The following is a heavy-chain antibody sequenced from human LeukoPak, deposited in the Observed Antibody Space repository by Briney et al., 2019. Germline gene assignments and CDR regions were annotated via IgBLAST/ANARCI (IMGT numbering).Heavy chain of an antibody. D-gene: IGHD3-10*01. CDR1: GYSFTTYG. V-gene: IGHV1-18*01. J-gene: IGHJ4*02. Sequence: GASVKVSCKASGYSFTTYGISWVRQAPGQGLEWMGWISAYNGNTNYAQNLQGRVTLTTDTSTSTAYMELRSLRSDDTAVYYCARSARFYYGSGITCEDWGQGTLVTV. CDR3: ARSARFYYGSGITCED. CDR2: ISAYNGNT.